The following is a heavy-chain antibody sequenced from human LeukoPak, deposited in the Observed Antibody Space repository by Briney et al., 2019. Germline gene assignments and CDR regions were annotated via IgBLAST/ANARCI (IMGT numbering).Heavy chain of an antibody. D-gene: IGHD3-9*01. CDR1: GFTFSSYG. CDR3: ARDGAFYDILTGYADYYYYYMDV. V-gene: IGHV3-33*01. CDR2: IWYDGSNK. Sequence: GRSLRLSCAASGFTFSSYGMHWVRQAPGKGLEWVAVIWYDGSNKYYADSVKGRFTISRDNSKNMLYLQMNSLRAEDTAVYYCARDGAFYDILTGYADYYYYYMDVWGKGTTVTVSS. J-gene: IGHJ6*03.